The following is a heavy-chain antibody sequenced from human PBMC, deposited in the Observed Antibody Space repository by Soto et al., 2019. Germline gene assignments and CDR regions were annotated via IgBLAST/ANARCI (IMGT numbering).Heavy chain of an antibody. D-gene: IGHD3-22*01. J-gene: IGHJ5*02. CDR3: ARYYFDSSGYSNWFDP. CDR2: IHYSGRT. V-gene: IGHV4-31*11. CDR1: GGSITSGAYY. Sequence: SETLSLTCAVSGGSITSGAYYRTWIRHHPGKGLEWIAYIHYSGRTYYNPSLKSRVTISVDTSNNQFSLKLSSVTAADTAVYYCARYYFDSSGYSNWFDPWGQGTLVTVSS.